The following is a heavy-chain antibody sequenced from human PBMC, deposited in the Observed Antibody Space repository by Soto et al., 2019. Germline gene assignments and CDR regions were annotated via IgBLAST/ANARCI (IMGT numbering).Heavy chain of an antibody. D-gene: IGHD6-19*01. CDR2: INHSGST. V-gene: IGHV4-34*01. CDR3: ARAHSAVANNYYYYMDV. CDR1: GGSFSGYY. J-gene: IGHJ6*03. Sequence: SETLSLTCAFYGGSFSGYYWSWIRQPPGKGLEWIGEINHSGSTNYNPSLKSRVTISVDTSKNQFSLKLSSVTAADTAVYYCARAHSAVANNYYYYMDVWGKGTTVTVSS.